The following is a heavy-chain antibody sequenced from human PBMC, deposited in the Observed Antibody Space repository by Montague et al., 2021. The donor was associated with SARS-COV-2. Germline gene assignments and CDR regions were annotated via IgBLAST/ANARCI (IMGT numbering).Heavy chain of an antibody. CDR2: IYYSGST. Sequence: SDTLSLTRTVSGGSISSSSYYWGWIRQPPGKGLEWIGSIYYSGSTYYNPSLKSRVTISVDTSKNQFSLKLSSVTAADTAVYYCARVGRQQLVRLSGMDVWGQGTTVTVSS. V-gene: IGHV4-39*07. CDR3: ARVGRQQLVRLSGMDV. D-gene: IGHD6-13*01. CDR1: GGSISSSSYY. J-gene: IGHJ6*02.